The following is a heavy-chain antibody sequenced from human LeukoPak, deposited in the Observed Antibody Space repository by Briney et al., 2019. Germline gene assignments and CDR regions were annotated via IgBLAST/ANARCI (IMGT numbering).Heavy chain of an antibody. CDR1: GFTFSNYG. D-gene: IGHD3-10*01. J-gene: IGHJ3*02. V-gene: IGHV3-21*01. CDR2: TDTSGNYI. CDR3: ARGRSITLLRGVAMSDGFDI. Sequence: KPGGSLRLSCTASGFTFSNYGMNWVRQAPGKGLEWVSFTDTSGNYIYYGDSVKGRFTISRDNAKNLVFLQMNGLRAGDTAVYYCARGRSITLLRGVAMSDGFDIWGQGAIVAVSS.